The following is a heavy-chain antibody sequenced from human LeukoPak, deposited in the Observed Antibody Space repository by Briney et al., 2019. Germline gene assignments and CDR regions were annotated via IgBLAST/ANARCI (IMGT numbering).Heavy chain of an antibody. J-gene: IGHJ4*02. CDR1: GFTFSGSA. CDR3: TRRKEGFDY. V-gene: IGHV3-73*01. Sequence: GGSLRLSCAASGFTFSGSAMHWVRQASGKGLEWVGRIRSKANSYATAYAASVKGRFTISRDDPKNTAYLQMNSLKTEDTAVYYCTRRKEGFDYWGQGTLVTVSS. CDR2: IRSKANSYAT.